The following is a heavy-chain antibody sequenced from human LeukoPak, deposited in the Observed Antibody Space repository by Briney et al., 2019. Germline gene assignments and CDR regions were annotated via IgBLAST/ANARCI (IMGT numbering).Heavy chain of an antibody. CDR2: INPSGGST. CDR1: GYTFTGYY. J-gene: IGHJ4*02. Sequence: ASVKVSCKASGYTFTGYYMHWVRQAPGQGLEWMGIINPSGGSTSYAQKFQGRVTMTRDTSTSTVYMELSSLRSEDTAVYYCASSPPVNWNYEGYHFDYWGQGTLVTVSS. V-gene: IGHV1-46*01. CDR3: ASSPPVNWNYEGYHFDY. D-gene: IGHD1-7*01.